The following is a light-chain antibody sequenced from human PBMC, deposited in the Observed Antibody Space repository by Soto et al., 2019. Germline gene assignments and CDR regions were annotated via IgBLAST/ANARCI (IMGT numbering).Light chain of an antibody. CDR2: KTS. J-gene: IGKJ4*01. CDR1: QSISNW. Sequence: DIQMTQSPSTLSASVGDRVTITCRASQSISNWLAWYQQKPGKAPKLLIYKTSNLDSGVPSRFSGSGSGTEFSLTISSLQPDDFATYYCQQYKSFSHTFGGGTRVEVK. CDR3: QQYKSFSHT. V-gene: IGKV1-5*03.